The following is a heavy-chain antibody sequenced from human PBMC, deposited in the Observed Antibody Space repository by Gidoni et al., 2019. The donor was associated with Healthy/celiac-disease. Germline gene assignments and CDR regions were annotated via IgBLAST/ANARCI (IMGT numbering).Heavy chain of an antibody. D-gene: IGHD2-2*01. V-gene: IGHV3-33*01. CDR3: ARGTRKYQLLLPSGYYYYMDV. J-gene: IGHJ6*03. Sequence: QVQLVESGGGVVQPGRSLRLSCAASGFTFRSYGMHWVRQAPGKGLEWVAVIWYDGSNKYYADSVKGRFTISRDNSKNTLYLQMNSLRAEDTAVYYCARGTRKYQLLLPSGYYYYMDVWGKGTTVTVSS. CDR2: IWYDGSNK. CDR1: GFTFRSYG.